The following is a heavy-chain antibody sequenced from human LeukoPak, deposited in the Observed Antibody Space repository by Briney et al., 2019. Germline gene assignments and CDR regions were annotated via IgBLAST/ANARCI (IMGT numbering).Heavy chain of an antibody. CDR3: ARRSYVWGSYDDP. CDR2: ISGSGGST. V-gene: IGHV3-23*01. D-gene: IGHD3-16*01. CDR1: GFTFSSYA. Sequence: GGSLRLSCAASGFTFSSYAMSWIRQAPGKGLEWVSAISGSGGSTYYADSVKGRFTISRDNSKNTLYLQMNSLRAEDTAVYYCARRSYVWGSYDDPWGQGTLVTVSS. J-gene: IGHJ5*02.